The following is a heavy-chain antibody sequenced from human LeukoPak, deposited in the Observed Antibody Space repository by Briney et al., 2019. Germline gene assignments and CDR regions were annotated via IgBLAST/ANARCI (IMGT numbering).Heavy chain of an antibody. D-gene: IGHD3-9*01. CDR1: GGSISTYY. CDR2: IYNSGST. CDR3: ARTLYDILTGYFLGYAFDI. Sequence: SETLSLTCTVSGGSISTYYWSWIRQPPGKGLEWIGHIYNSGSTNYSPSLKSRVTISVDTSKNQFSLKLSSVTAADTAVYYWARTLYDILTGYFLGYAFDIWGQGTMVTVSS. V-gene: IGHV4-59*12. J-gene: IGHJ3*02.